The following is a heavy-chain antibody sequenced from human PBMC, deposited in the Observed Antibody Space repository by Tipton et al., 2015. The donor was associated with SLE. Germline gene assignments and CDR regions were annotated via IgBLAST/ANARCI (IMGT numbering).Heavy chain of an antibody. J-gene: IGHJ3*02. CDR2: ISYDGSNK. CDR1: GFTFSSYG. Sequence: SLRLSCAASGFTFSSYGMHWVRQAPGKGLEWVAVISYDGSNKYYADSVKGRFTISRDNAKNSLYLQMNSLRAEDTAVYYCARDPNLDAFDIWGQGTMVTVSS. D-gene: IGHD5-24*01. CDR3: ARDPNLDAFDI. V-gene: IGHV3-30*03.